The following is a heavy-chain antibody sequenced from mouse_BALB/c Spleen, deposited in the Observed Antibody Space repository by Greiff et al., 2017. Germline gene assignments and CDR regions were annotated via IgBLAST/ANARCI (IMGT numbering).Heavy chain of an antibody. CDR3: TRERKCAY. CDR2: IRLKSNNYAT. V-gene: IGHV6-6*02. D-gene: IGHD1-3*01. J-gene: IGHJ3*01. CDR1: GFTFSNYW. Sequence: EVKLEESGGGLVQPGGSMKLSCVASGFTFSNYWMNWVRQSPEKGLEWVAEIRLKSNNYATHYAESVKGRFTISRDDSKSSVYLQMNNLRAEDTGIYYCTRERKCAYWGQGTLVTVSA.